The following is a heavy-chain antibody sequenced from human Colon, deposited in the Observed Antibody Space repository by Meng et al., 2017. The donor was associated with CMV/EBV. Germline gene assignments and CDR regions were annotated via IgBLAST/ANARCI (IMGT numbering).Heavy chain of an antibody. CDR2: ISSSGVEI. D-gene: IGHD3-3*01. J-gene: IGHJ4*02. CDR1: GFTFSAYA. CDR3: AKDRDDFWSGYWGY. V-gene: IGHV3-23*01. Sequence: GESLKISCAASGFTFSAYAMTWVRQAPGKGLEWVSSISSSGVEIYYADSVRGRFTISRDNSKNTLSLQMNSLKVEDTAVYYCAKDRDDFWSGYWGYWGQGTLVTVSS.